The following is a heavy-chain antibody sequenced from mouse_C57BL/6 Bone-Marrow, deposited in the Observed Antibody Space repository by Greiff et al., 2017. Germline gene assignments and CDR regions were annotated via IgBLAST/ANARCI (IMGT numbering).Heavy chain of an antibody. J-gene: IGHJ4*01. Sequence: VQLQQSGTELVKPGASVKLSCKASGYTFTSYWMHWVKQRPGQGLEWIGNINPSNGGTNYNEKFKSKATMTVDKSSSTAYMQLSSLTSEDSAVYDCAREGRNYAMDYWGQGTSVTVSS. CDR2: INPSNGGT. CDR1: GYTFTSYW. V-gene: IGHV1-53*01. CDR3: AREGRNYAMDY.